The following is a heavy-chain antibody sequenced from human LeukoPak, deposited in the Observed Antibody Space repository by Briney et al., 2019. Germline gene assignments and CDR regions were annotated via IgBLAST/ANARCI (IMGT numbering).Heavy chain of an antibody. D-gene: IGHD1-1*01. Sequence: GGSLRLSCAASGFTVSANFMSWVRQAPGKGLEWVSVIYTGGSTYYADSVKGRFTISRDDSKNTLYLQVNSLRAEDTAVYFCVRTPGTDYFDYWGQGTLVTVSS. CDR3: VRTPGTDYFDY. J-gene: IGHJ4*02. V-gene: IGHV3-53*01. CDR1: GFTVSANF. CDR2: IYTGGST.